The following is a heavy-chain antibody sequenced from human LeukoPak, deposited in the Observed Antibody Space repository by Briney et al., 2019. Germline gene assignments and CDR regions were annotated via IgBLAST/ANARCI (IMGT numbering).Heavy chain of an antibody. D-gene: IGHD4-11*01. CDR1: GFTFDDYA. CDR2: ISWNSGSI. CDR3: AKDRGYSILNWFDP. Sequence: GGSLRLSCAASGFTFDDYAMPWVRQAPGKGLEWVSGISWNSGSIGYADSVKGRFTISRDNAKNSLYLQMNSLRAEDTALYYCAKDRGYSILNWFDPWGQGTLVTVSS. J-gene: IGHJ5*02. V-gene: IGHV3-9*01.